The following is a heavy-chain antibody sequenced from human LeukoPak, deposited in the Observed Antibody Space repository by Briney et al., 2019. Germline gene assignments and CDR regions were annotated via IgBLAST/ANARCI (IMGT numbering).Heavy chain of an antibody. CDR2: INPTGGST. J-gene: IGHJ4*02. Sequence: ASVEVSCKASGYTFPSYFMHWVRQAPGQGLEWMGIINPTGGSTTYAQKFQGRVTMTRDTSTSTVYMELSSLRSDDTAVYYCARTAARRFDYWGQGTLVTVPS. CDR1: GYTFPSYF. CDR3: ARTAARRFDY. V-gene: IGHV1-46*01. D-gene: IGHD6-6*01.